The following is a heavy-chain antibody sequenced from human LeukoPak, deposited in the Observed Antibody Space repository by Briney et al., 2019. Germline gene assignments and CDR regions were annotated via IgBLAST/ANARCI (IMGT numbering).Heavy chain of an antibody. D-gene: IGHD3-10*01. CDR1: GFIFSNYA. V-gene: IGHV3-23*01. J-gene: IGHJ6*02. Sequence: GGSLRLSCAASGFIFSNYAMSWVRQAPAKGLEWVATSGSGGATYYADSVKGRFTISRDNSKNTLYLQMNSLRDEDTATHYCAKVPYSDYGSGRPPFMDVWGQGTTVAVSS. CDR2: SGSGGAT. CDR3: AKVPYSDYGSGRPPFMDV.